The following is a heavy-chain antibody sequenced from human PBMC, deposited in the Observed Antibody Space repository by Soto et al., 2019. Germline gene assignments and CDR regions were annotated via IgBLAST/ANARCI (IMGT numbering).Heavy chain of an antibody. CDR1: GFTFSSYG. J-gene: IGHJ4*02. V-gene: IGHV3-30*18. CDR2: ISYDGSNK. CDR3: AKCPYSSSWYGIDY. Sequence: QVQLVESGGGVVQPGRSLRLSCAPSGFTFSSYGMHWVRQAPGKGLEWVAVISYDGSNKYYADSVKGRFTISRDNSKNTLYLQMNSLRAEDTAVYYCAKCPYSSSWYGIDYWGQGTLVTVSS. D-gene: IGHD6-13*01.